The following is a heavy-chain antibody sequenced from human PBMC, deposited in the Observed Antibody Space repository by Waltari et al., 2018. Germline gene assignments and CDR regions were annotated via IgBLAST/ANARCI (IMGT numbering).Heavy chain of an antibody. J-gene: IGHJ4*02. CDR3: AKGATTETTGGDS. CDR1: GYTFSNYA. D-gene: IGHD4-17*01. CDR2: ISDSGGRT. Sequence: EVQLLESGGGLVQPGGSLRLSCAGSGYTFSNYAMTWVRQAPGKGRGWVSAISDSGGRTYYAASVKGRFTISRDDSKNTLYLQMNSLRAEDTAVYYCAKGATTETTGGDSWGQGTLVTVSS. V-gene: IGHV3-23*01.